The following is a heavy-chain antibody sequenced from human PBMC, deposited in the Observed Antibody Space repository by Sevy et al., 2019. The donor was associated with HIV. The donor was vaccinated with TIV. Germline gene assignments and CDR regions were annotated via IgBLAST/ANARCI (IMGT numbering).Heavy chain of an antibody. V-gene: IGHV3-21*01. Sequence: GGSLRLSCAASGFTFSSYSMNWVRQAPGKGLEWVSSISSSSSYIYYADSVKGRFTISRDNAKNSLYLQMNSLRAEDTAVYYCARDGMDGDYDYWGQGTLVTVSS. CDR1: GFTFSSYS. CDR3: ARDGMDGDYDY. D-gene: IGHD4-17*01. J-gene: IGHJ4*02. CDR2: ISSSSSYI.